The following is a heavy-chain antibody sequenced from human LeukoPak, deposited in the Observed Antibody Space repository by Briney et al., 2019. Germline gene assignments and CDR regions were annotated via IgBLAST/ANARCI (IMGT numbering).Heavy chain of an antibody. Sequence: SQTLSLTCTVSGGSISSGDYYWSWIRQPPGKGLEWIGYIYYSGSTYYNPSLKSRVTISVDTSKNQFSLKLSSVTAADTAVYYCARTYYYDSSGPEGPWVVYFDYWGQGTLVTVSS. J-gene: IGHJ4*02. D-gene: IGHD3-22*01. CDR1: GGSISSGDYY. CDR2: IYYSGST. V-gene: IGHV4-30-4*01. CDR3: ARTYYYDSSGPEGPWVVYFDY.